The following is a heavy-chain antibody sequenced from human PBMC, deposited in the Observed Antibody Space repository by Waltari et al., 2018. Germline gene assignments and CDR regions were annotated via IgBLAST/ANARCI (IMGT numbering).Heavy chain of an antibody. D-gene: IGHD6-13*01. CDR3: AKDTGYSSSWPDY. Sequence: EVQLLESGGGLVQPGGSLRLSCAASGFTFSSYAMSWVRQAPGKGLEWVSAISGGGGSTYYTDSVKGRFTISRDNSKNTLYLQMNSLRAEDTAVYYCAKDTGYSSSWPDYWGQGTLVTVSS. CDR2: ISGGGGST. CDR1: GFTFSSYA. V-gene: IGHV3-23*01. J-gene: IGHJ4*02.